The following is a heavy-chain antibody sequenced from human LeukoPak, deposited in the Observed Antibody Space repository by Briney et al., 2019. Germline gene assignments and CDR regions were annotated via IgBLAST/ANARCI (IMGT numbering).Heavy chain of an antibody. J-gene: IGHJ4*02. D-gene: IGHD3-3*01. Sequence: GASVKVSCKVSGNTLTELSMHWVRQAPGKGLEWMGGFDPEHGETIYAQTFQDRVTMTEDTSTGTAYMELSSLRSEDTAVYYCARDDWDYDFWSGYGYFDYWGQGTLVTVSS. V-gene: IGHV1-24*01. CDR3: ARDDWDYDFWSGYGYFDY. CDR2: FDPEHGET. CDR1: GNTLTELS.